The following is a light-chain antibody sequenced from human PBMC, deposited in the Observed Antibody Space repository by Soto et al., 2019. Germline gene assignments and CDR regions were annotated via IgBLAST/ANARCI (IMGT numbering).Light chain of an antibody. CDR2: GAS. J-gene: IGKJ3*01. V-gene: IGKV3-20*01. CDR1: QSVSSSY. CDR3: QQYGSSPFT. Sequence: EIVLTQSPGTLSLSPGERATLSCRASQSVSSSYLAWYQQKPGQAPRLLIYGASSRATGIPDRFSGSGSGTDLTITISRLEPEDGEVYDCQQYGSSPFTFGPGTKVDIK.